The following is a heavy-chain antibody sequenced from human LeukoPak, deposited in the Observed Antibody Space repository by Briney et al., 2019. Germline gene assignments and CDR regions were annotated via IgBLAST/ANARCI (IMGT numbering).Heavy chain of an antibody. CDR2: IWYDGSNK. V-gene: IGHV3-33*01. CDR3: ARDFDYYDSSGYVDY. Sequence: PGGSLRLSCAASGFTFSSYGMHWVRQAPGKGLEWVAVIWYDGSNKYYADSVKGRFTISRDNSKNTLYLQMNSLRAEDTAVYYCARDFDYYDSSGYVDYWGQGTLVTVSS. J-gene: IGHJ4*02. CDR1: GFTFSSYG. D-gene: IGHD3-22*01.